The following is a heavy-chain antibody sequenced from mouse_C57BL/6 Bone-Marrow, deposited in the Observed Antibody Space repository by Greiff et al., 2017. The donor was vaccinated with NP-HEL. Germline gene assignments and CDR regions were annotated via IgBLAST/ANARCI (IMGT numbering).Heavy chain of an antibody. V-gene: IGHV1-72*01. CDR3: ARYYYGSSSFDY. Sequence: QVQLQQPGAELVKPGASVKLSCKASGYTFTSYLMHWVKQRPGRGLEWIGRIDPKSGGTKYNEKFKSKATLTVDKPSSTAYMQRNSLTSEDSAVYYCARYYYGSSSFDYWGQGTTLTVSS. CDR2: IDPKSGGT. J-gene: IGHJ2*01. CDR1: GYTFTSYL. D-gene: IGHD1-1*01.